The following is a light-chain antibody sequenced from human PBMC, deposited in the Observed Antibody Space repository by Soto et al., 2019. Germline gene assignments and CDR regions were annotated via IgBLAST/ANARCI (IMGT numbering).Light chain of an antibody. CDR3: RSYTSSSTFVV. V-gene: IGLV2-14*01. J-gene: IGLJ2*01. CDR2: DVS. Sequence: QSALTQPASVSGSPGQSITISCTGTSSDVGGYHYVSWYQQHPGKAPKLMIYDVSNRPSGVSNRFSGSKSGNTASLTISGLQAEDEADYYCRSYTSSSTFVVFGGGTQLTVL. CDR1: SSDVGGYHY.